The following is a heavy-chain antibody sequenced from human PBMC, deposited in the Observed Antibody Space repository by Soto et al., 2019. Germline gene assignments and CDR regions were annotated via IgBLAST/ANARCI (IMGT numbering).Heavy chain of an antibody. CDR2: KPYTGSP. CDR3: ATVGWGGDS. D-gene: IGHD7-27*01. V-gene: IGHV4-61*01. Sequence: PSETLSLTCSVSGDSVSRGSYHWSRIRQPPGKGLEWIGFKPYTGSPDYNPSLKSRVVISIDRSKNQFSLKLSSVTATDTAVYLCATVGWGGDSWGQGTPVTVSS. CDR1: GDSVSRGSYH. J-gene: IGHJ4*02.